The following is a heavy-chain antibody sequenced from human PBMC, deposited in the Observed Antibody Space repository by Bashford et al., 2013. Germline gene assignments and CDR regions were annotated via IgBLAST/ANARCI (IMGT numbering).Heavy chain of an antibody. J-gene: IGHJ4*02. D-gene: IGHD3-10*01. CDR2: INPGSGGK. CDR3: AKEARGPDS. Sequence: WVRQAPGQGLEWVGIINPGSGGKSYAQTFQGRVSMTSVTSTSTVYMEVSSLKSDDTAFYYCAKEARGPDSWGQGTLVTVSS. V-gene: IGHV1-46*01.